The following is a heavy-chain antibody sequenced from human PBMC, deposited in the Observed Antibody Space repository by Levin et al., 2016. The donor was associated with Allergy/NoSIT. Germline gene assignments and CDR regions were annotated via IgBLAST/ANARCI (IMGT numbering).Heavy chain of an antibody. J-gene: IGHJ4*02. CDR2: IHRSGST. D-gene: IGHD3-22*01. CDR1: SAAISSNNW. CDR3: ARDRYFYDDSGYAGGPVRLGY. V-gene: IGHV4-4*02. Sequence: SETLSLTCDVSSAAISSNNWWSWVRQPPGKGLEWIGEIHRSGSTNYNPSLKSRVTLSIDKSKNQFSLKLTSVTAADTAVYYCARDRYFYDDSGYAGGPVRLGYWGQGALVIVSS.